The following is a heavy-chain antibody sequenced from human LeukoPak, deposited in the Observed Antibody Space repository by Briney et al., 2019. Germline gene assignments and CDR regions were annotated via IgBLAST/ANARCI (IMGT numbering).Heavy chain of an antibody. CDR2: IKQDGSEK. CDR3: VRMGIPYGFDI. V-gene: IGHV3-7*04. CDR1: GFAFSTYW. D-gene: IGHD2-2*02. Sequence: GGSLRLSCAASGFAFSTYWMSWVRQAPGKGLEWVANIKQDGSEKYYADSVKGRFTISKDNPKNLLCLQMNSLRAEDTAVYHCVRMGIPYGFDIWGQGTMVTVSS. J-gene: IGHJ3*02.